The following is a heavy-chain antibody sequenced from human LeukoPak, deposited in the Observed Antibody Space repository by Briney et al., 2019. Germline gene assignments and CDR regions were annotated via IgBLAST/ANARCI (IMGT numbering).Heavy chain of an antibody. CDR3: ATVGGSYFYGNWFDP. J-gene: IGHJ5*02. CDR1: GYTLTELS. CDR2: FDPEDGET. D-gene: IGHD1-26*01. V-gene: IGHV1-24*01. Sequence: ASVKVSCKVSGYTLTELSMHWVRQAPGKGLEWMGGFDPEDGETIYAQKFQGRVTMTEDTSTDTAYMELSSLRSEDTAVYYCATVGGSYFYGNWFDPWGQGTLVTVSS.